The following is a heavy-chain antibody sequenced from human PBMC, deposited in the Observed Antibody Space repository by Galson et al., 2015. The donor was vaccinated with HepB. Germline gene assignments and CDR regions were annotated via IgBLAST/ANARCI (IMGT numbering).Heavy chain of an antibody. V-gene: IGHV3-43*01. CDR1: GFTFDDYT. CDR2: ISWDGGST. CDR3: AKGRLFYAQLDY. D-gene: IGHD2/OR15-2a*01. Sequence: SLRLSCAASGFTFDDYTMHWVRQAPGKGLEWVSLISWDGGSTYYADSVKGRFTISRDNNKNSLYLQMNSLRTEDTALYYCAKGRLFYAQLDYWGQVTLVTASS. J-gene: IGHJ4*02.